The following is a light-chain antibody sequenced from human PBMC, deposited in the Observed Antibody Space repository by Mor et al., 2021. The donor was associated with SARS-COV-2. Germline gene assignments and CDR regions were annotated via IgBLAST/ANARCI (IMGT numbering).Light chain of an antibody. CDR3: QAWDSSTLYV. CDR2: QDS. Sequence: QQSGQSPVLVIYQDSKRPSGIPERFSGSNSGNTATLTISGTQAMDEADYYCQAWDSSTLYVFGTG. V-gene: IGLV3-1*01. J-gene: IGLJ1*01.